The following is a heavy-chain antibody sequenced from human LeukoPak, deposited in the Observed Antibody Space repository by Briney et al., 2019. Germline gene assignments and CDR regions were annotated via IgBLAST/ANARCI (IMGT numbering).Heavy chain of an antibody. Sequence: GGSLRPSCAASGFSFRSHGMNWVRQAPGKGLEWVSYITSSGSSIYYADPVKGRFTISRDNAKNSLYLQMNSLRAEDTAVYYCARDVATSGWATFYWGPGTLVTVSS. V-gene: IGHV3-48*01. CDR1: GFSFRSHG. D-gene: IGHD6-19*01. J-gene: IGHJ4*02. CDR2: ITSSGSSI. CDR3: ARDVATSGWATFY.